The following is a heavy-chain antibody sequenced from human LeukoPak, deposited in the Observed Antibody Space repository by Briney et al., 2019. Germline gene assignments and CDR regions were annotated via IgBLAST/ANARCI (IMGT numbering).Heavy chain of an antibody. D-gene: IGHD2-8*02. J-gene: IGHJ3*02. CDR3: AKDKTSLSRGVFDI. CDR2: ISGSGGST. Sequence: GGSLRLSCAASGFTFSSYAMSWVRQAPGKGLEWVSAISGSGGSTYYADSVKGRFTISRDNSKNTLYLQLSSLRVEDTAVYYCAKDKTSLSRGVFDIWGQGTMVTVSS. CDR1: GFTFSSYA. V-gene: IGHV3-23*01.